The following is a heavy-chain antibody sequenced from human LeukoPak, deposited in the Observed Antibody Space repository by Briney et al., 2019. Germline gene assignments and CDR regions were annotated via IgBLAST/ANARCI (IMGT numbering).Heavy chain of an antibody. CDR1: GFTFSSYG. Sequence: GGSLRLSCAASGFTFSSYGMHWVRQAPGKGLEWVAVTSYDGRKKYYADSVKGRFTTSRDNSENTLYMQMNSLRAEDTAVYYCAKEYCGGDCYDDYFDYWGQGTLVTVSS. V-gene: IGHV3-30*18. CDR3: AKEYCGGDCYDDYFDY. CDR2: TSYDGRKK. D-gene: IGHD2-21*02. J-gene: IGHJ4*02.